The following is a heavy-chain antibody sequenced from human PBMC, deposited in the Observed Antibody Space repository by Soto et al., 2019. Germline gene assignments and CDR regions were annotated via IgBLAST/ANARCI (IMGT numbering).Heavy chain of an antibody. V-gene: IGHV3-21*01. CDR2: ISSSSSYI. CDR3: ARGVYCSGGSCADYYYYGMDV. D-gene: IGHD2-15*01. Sequence: EVQLVESGGGLVKPGGSLRLSCAASGFTFSSYSMNWVRQAPGKGLEWVSSISSSSSYIYYADSVKGRFTISRDNAKNSLCLQMNSLRAEDTAVYYCARGVYCSGGSCADYYYYGMDVWGQGTTVTVSS. CDR1: GFTFSSYS. J-gene: IGHJ6*02.